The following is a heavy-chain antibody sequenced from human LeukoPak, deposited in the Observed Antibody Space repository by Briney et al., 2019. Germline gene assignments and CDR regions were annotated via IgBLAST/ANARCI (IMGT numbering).Heavy chain of an antibody. Sequence: GGSLGLSCAASGFTFTSYWMTWVRQAPGKGLEWVANINPDGTKKTYVDSVKGRFTISRDNAENSLHLQMNSLRVEDTAVYYCASQPAVVDLDCWGQGTLVTVSS. J-gene: IGHJ4*02. D-gene: IGHD5-18*01. CDR2: INPDGTKK. V-gene: IGHV3-7*01. CDR1: GFTFTSYW. CDR3: ASQPAVVDLDC.